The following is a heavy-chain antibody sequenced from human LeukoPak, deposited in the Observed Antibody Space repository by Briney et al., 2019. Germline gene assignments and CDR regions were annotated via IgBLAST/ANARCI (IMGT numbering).Heavy chain of an antibody. CDR2: IRYDGSNK. J-gene: IGHJ3*02. CDR3: AKVDRPLGYCSGGSCHHDAFDI. Sequence: PGGSLRLSCAASGFTFSSYGMHWVRQAPGRGLEWVAFIRYDGSNKYYADSVKGRFTISRDNSKNTLYLQMTSLRAEDTAVYYCAKVDRPLGYCSGGSCHHDAFDIWGQGTMVTVSS. CDR1: GFTFSSYG. D-gene: IGHD2-15*01. V-gene: IGHV3-30*02.